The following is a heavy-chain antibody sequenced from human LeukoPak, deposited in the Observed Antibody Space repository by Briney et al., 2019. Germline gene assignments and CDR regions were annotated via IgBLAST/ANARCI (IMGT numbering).Heavy chain of an antibody. J-gene: IGHJ3*02. CDR3: ARERGYDFWSGKTDAFDI. Sequence: SETLSLTCTVSGGSISSYYWSWIRQPPGKGLEWIGSIYYSGSTNYKSSLKSRVTISVDTSKNQFSLKLSSVTAADTAVYYCARERGYDFWSGKTDAFDIWGQGTMVTVSS. CDR2: IYYSGST. CDR1: GGSISSYY. V-gene: IGHV4-59*01. D-gene: IGHD3-3*01.